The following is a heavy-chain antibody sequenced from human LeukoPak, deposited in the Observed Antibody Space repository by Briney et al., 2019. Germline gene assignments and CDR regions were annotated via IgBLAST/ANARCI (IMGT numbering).Heavy chain of an antibody. CDR1: GFTFSNYW. V-gene: IGHV3-74*01. CDR2: LKSDGSSA. CDR3: AKSDWFDP. J-gene: IGHJ5*01. Sequence: GGSLRPSCATSGFTFSNYWMSWLRQAPGKGLVWVARLKSDGSSASYAESVKGRFTISRDNARSTLYLQMNSLRVDDTAVYYCAKSDWFDPWGRGILVTVSS.